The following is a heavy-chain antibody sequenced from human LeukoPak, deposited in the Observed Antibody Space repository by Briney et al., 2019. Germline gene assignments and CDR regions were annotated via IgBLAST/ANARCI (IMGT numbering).Heavy chain of an antibody. CDR1: GFTFSSYA. V-gene: IGHV3-23*01. Sequence: GGSLRLSCAASGFTFSSYAMSWVRQAPGKGLEWVSAISGSGGSTYYADSVKGRFTISRDNSKNTLYLQMNSLRAEDTAVYYCALTGIAVAGTRGTDAFDIWGQGTMVTVSS. CDR2: ISGSGGST. J-gene: IGHJ3*02. CDR3: ALTGIAVAGTRGTDAFDI. D-gene: IGHD6-19*01.